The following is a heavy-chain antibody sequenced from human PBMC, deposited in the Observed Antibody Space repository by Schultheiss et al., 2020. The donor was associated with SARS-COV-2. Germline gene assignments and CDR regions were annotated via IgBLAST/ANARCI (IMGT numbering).Heavy chain of an antibody. D-gene: IGHD3-10*01. V-gene: IGHV4-59*01. J-gene: IGHJ4*02. CDR2: ISYTGSP. CDR3: ARAARVEQLFSVRGGHLDY. Sequence: SETLSLTCSVSGTSITGFFWTWIRQPPGKGLEWIGYISYTGSPSYNPSLKSRVTFSLDTSKKQFSLTLGSVTAADTAVYYCARAARVEQLFSVRGGHLDYWGRGALVTVSS. CDR1: GTSITGFF.